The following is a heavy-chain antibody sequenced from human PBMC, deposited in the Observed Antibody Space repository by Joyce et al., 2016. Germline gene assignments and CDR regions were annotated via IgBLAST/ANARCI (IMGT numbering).Heavy chain of an antibody. CDR1: GYTFTGYY. J-gene: IGHJ4*02. V-gene: IGHV1-2*06. CDR2: INPNSGGT. Sequence: QVQLVQSGAEVKKPGASVKVSCKASGYTFTGYYMHWVRQAPGQGLEWMRRINPNSGGTNYAQKFQGRVTMTRDTSISTAYMELRRLRSDDTAVYYCARGTDCSGGSCYSLSHYWGQGTLVTVSS. D-gene: IGHD2-15*01. CDR3: ARGTDCSGGSCYSLSHY.